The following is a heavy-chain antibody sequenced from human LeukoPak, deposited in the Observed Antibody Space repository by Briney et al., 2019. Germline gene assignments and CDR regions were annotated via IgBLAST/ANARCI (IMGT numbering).Heavy chain of an antibody. Sequence: SETLSLTCTVSGGSISSSSYYWGWIRQPPGKGLEWIGSIYYSGSTYYNPSLKSRVTISVDTSKNQFSLKLSSVTVADTAVYYCARRTGYSGSWYYFDYWGQGTLVTVSS. D-gene: IGHD6-13*01. CDR2: IYYSGST. CDR1: GGSISSSSYY. J-gene: IGHJ4*02. CDR3: ARRTGYSGSWYYFDY. V-gene: IGHV4-39*01.